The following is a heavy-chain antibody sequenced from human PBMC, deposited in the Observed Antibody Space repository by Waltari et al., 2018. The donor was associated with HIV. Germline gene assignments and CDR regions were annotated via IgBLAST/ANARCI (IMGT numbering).Heavy chain of an antibody. CDR2: IYPADSET. J-gene: IGHJ4*02. V-gene: IGHV5-51*07. D-gene: IGHD3-10*01. CDR1: GYSFNNYW. Sequence: EVHLVQSGAELKKPGESLRISSQGSGYSFNNYWIGWVQQMPGKGPEWMGNIYPADSETRYSPAFEGRITISVDKSINTVFLQWNSLKASDTARYFCARHHPEPRRSYYASSYYDVWGQGTLVTVSS. CDR3: ARHHPEPRRSYYASSYYDV.